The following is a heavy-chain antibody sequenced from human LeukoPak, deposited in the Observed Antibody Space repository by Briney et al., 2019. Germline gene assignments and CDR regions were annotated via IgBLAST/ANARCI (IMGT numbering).Heavy chain of an antibody. Sequence: GGSLRLSCAASGFTFSSYGMNWVRQAPGKGLEWVSSISSSSSYIYYADSVQGRFTISRDNAKNSLYLQMNSLRVEDTAVYYCARDFYVADDVFWGQGTLVTVSS. J-gene: IGHJ4*02. CDR1: GFTFSSYG. CDR2: ISSSSSYI. D-gene: IGHD6-19*01. V-gene: IGHV3-21*01. CDR3: ARDFYVADDVF.